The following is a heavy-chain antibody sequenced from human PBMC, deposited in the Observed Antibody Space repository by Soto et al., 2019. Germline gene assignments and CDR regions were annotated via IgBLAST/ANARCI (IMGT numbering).Heavy chain of an antibody. D-gene: IGHD2-15*01. CDR3: ARGQVVAAQH. J-gene: IGHJ4*02. V-gene: IGHV4-30-4*08. CDR2: ISHSGST. CDR1: GGSISSGDHY. Sequence: SETLSLTCTVSGGSISSGDHYWSWIRQPPGEGLEWIGYISHSGSTYYNPSLKSRVIISVDRSKNQFSLKLSSVTAADTAVYYCARGQVVAAQHWGQGTLVTVSS.